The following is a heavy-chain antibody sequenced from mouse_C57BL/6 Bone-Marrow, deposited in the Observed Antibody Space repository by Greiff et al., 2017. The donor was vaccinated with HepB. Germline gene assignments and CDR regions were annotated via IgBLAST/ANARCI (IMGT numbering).Heavy chain of an antibody. V-gene: IGHV14-2*01. D-gene: IGHD1-1*01. CDR1: GFNIKDYY. CDR2: IDPEDGET. Sequence: EVKVVESGAELVKPGASVKLSCTASGFNIKDYYMHWVKQRTEQGLEWIGRIDPEDGETKYAPKFQGKATITADTSSNTAYLQLSSLTSEDTAVYYCARALRGLLDWYFDVWGTGTTVTVSS. J-gene: IGHJ1*03. CDR3: ARALRGLLDWYFDV.